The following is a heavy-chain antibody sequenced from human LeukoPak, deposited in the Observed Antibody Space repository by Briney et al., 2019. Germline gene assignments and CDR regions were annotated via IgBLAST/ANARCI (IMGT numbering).Heavy chain of an antibody. D-gene: IGHD7-27*01. CDR2: INHSGSI. CDR1: GGSFSGYY. Sequence: SETLSLTCAVYGGSFSGYYWSWIRQPPGKGLEWIGEINHSGSINYNPSLKSRVTISVDTSKNQFSLKLSSVTAADTAVYYCARTSWGIDYWGKRILATVSS. J-gene: IGHJ4*02. V-gene: IGHV4-34*01. CDR3: ARTSWGIDY.